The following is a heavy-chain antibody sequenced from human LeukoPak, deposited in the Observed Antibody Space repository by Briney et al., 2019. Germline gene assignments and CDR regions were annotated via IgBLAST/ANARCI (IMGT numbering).Heavy chain of an antibody. CDR2: INSDGSWT. D-gene: IGHD6-13*01. CDR1: GNYW. Sequence: GGSLRLSCAASGNYWMHWVRQVPGKGLVWVSHINSDGSWTSYADSVKGRFTISRDNAKNSLYLQMNSLRAEDTAVYYCAGGDRIAAAGKGVDYWGQGTLVTVSS. V-gene: IGHV3-74*01. J-gene: IGHJ4*02. CDR3: AGGDRIAAAGKGVDY.